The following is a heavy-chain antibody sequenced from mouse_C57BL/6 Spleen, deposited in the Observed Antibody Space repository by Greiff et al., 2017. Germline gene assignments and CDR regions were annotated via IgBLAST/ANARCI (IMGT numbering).Heavy chain of an antibody. CDR2: IDPSDSET. CDR3: AREGDSSGYLAY. J-gene: IGHJ3*01. V-gene: IGHV1-52*01. D-gene: IGHD3-2*02. Sequence: QVQLQQPGAELVRPGSSVKLSCKASGYTFTSYWMHWVKQRPIQGLEWIGNIDPSDSETHYNQKFKDKATLTVDKSSSTAYMQLSSLTSEDSAVYCCAREGDSSGYLAYWGKGTLVSVSA. CDR1: GYTFTSYW.